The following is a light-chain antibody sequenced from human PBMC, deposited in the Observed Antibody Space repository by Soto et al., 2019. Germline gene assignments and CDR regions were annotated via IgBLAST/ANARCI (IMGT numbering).Light chain of an antibody. J-gene: IGLJ1*01. CDR1: SSDVGGYNY. CDR2: EVS. Sequence: QSALTQPASVSGSPGQSITISCTGTSSDVGGYNYVSWYQLHPGKAPKLMIHEVSDRPSGVSDRFSGSKSGNTASLTISGLQAEDEADYYCASFASSVTYVFGSGTKVTVL. V-gene: IGLV2-14*01. CDR3: ASFASSVTYV.